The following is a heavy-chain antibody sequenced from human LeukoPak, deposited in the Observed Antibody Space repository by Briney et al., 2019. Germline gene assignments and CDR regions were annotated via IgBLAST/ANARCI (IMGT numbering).Heavy chain of an antibody. CDR3: ASWFYDSSGYYFSGFDP. J-gene: IGHJ5*02. CDR1: GYTFTSYD. D-gene: IGHD3-22*01. Sequence: ASVKVSCKASGYTFTSYDINWVRQATGQGLEWMGWMNPNSGNTGYAQKFQGRVTMTRNTSISTAYMELSSLRPEDTAVYYCASWFYDSSGYYFSGFDPWGQGTLVTVSS. V-gene: IGHV1-8*01. CDR2: MNPNSGNT.